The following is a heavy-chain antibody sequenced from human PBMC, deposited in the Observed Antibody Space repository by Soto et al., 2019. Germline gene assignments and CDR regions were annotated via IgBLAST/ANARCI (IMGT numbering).Heavy chain of an antibody. D-gene: IGHD6-19*01. CDR1: GFTFSSYW. Sequence: GGSLRLSCAASGFTFSSYWMSWVRQAPGKGLEWVANIKPGGSEKWYVDSVKGRFTISRDNSKNTLYLQLNSLRAEDTAVYYCAKDRLSSGWYEYFQYWGQGTLVTVSS. CDR2: IKPGGSEK. J-gene: IGHJ1*01. V-gene: IGHV3-7*01. CDR3: AKDRLSSGWYEYFQY.